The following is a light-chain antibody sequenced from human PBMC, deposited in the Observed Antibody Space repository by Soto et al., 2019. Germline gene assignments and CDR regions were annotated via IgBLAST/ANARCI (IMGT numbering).Light chain of an antibody. V-gene: IGLV2-18*02. J-gene: IGLJ1*01. Sequence: QSVLTQPPSVSGSPGQSVTISCTGTRSDVGSYNRVSWYQQPPGTVPKLMIYEVSNRPSGVPDRFSGSKSGNTASLTISGLQAEDEADYYCSSYTSSSTYVFGTGTKVTVL. CDR1: RSDVGSYNR. CDR3: SSYTSSSTYV. CDR2: EVS.